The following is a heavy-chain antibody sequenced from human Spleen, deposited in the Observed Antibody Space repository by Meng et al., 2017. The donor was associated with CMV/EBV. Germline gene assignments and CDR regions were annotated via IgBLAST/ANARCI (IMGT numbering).Heavy chain of an antibody. D-gene: IGHD6-19*01. Sequence: GGSLRLSCAASGFTLTRSWMHWVRQAPGRGLVWVSLVNYDGTNTNYADPVKGRFTISRDNARNSLYLQMNSLEPDDTAFYYCAKEGVAGFDSWGQGTLVTVSS. CDR3: AKEGVAGFDS. V-gene: IGHV3-74*01. J-gene: IGHJ4*02. CDR1: GFTLTRSW. CDR2: VNYDGTNT.